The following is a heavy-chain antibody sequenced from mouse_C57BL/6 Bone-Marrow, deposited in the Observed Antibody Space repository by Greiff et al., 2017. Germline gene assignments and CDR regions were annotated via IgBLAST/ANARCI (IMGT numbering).Heavy chain of an antibody. CDR2: INPSSGYT. CDR3: AKLYYDYDRFAY. Sequence: QVQLKESGAELAKPGASVKLSCKASGYTFTSYWMHWVKQRPGQGLEWIGYINPSSGYTKYNQKFKDKATLTADKSSSTAYMQLSSLTYEDSAVYYCAKLYYDYDRFAYWGQGTLVTVSA. D-gene: IGHD2-4*01. CDR1: GYTFTSYW. V-gene: IGHV1-7*01. J-gene: IGHJ3*01.